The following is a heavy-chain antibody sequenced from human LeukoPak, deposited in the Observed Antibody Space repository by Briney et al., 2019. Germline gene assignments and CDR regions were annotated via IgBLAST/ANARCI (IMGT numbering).Heavy chain of an antibody. CDR2: ISPNSGGT. Sequence: ASVKVSCKASGYTFTGYYMHWVRQAPGQGLEWMEWISPNSGGTNYAQKFQGRVTMTRDTSISTAYMELSRLRSDDTAVYYCAREGYCSSTSCYTPFDYWGQGTLVTVSS. CDR3: AREGYCSSTSCYTPFDY. V-gene: IGHV1-2*02. J-gene: IGHJ4*02. D-gene: IGHD2-2*02. CDR1: GYTFTGYY.